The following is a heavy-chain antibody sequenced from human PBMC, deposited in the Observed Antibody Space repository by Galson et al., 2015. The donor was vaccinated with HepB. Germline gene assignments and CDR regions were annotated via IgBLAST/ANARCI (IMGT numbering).Heavy chain of an antibody. Sequence: SLRLSCAVSGFTFSSYAMSWVRQAPGKGLQCVSSISGNGVTTSYADSVKGRFTISRDNSKNTLYLQMNSLRPEDTALYYCAKALYGGLNYWGQRTLVTVSS. J-gene: IGHJ4*02. CDR2: ISGNGVTT. CDR3: AKALYGGLNY. D-gene: IGHD4-23*01. CDR1: GFTFSSYA. V-gene: IGHV3-23*01.